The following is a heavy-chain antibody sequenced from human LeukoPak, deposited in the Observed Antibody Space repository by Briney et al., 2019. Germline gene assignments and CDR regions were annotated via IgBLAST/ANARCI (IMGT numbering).Heavy chain of an antibody. J-gene: IGHJ4*02. Sequence: SETLSLTCAVYGGSFSGYYWSWIRQPPGKGLEWIGEINHSGSTNYNPSLKSRVTISVDTSKNQFSLKLSSVTAAGTAVYYCARRYYDFWSGYWGPDFDYWGQGTLVTVSS. V-gene: IGHV4-34*01. CDR3: ARRYYDFWSGYWGPDFDY. CDR2: INHSGST. D-gene: IGHD3-3*01. CDR1: GGSFSGYY.